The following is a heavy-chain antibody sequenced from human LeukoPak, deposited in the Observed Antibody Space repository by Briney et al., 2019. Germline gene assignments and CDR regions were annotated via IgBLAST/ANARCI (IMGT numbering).Heavy chain of an antibody. D-gene: IGHD5/OR15-5a*01. V-gene: IGHV1-69*01. J-gene: IGHJ3*02. CDR2: IISIFGTA. CDR1: GGNVSRYA. CDR3: ARSTDAFDI. Sequence: ASVKVSCKASGGNVSRYAISWVRQAPGQGLEWMGGIISIFGTANYAQKFQGRVTITADEATSTAYMELSSLRSEDTAVYYCARSTDAFDIWGQGTMVTVSS.